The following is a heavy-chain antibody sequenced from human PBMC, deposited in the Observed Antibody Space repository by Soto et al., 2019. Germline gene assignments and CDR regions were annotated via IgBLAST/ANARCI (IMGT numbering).Heavy chain of an antibody. CDR1: GGTFSTST. D-gene: IGHD5-12*01. CDR3: ARDSPIGSTYSGYAAIDS. J-gene: IGHJ4*02. V-gene: IGHV1-69*08. Sequence: QVQLVQSGAEVKKPGSSVKVSCKASGGTFSTSTFTWVRQAPGQGLEWMGRTIPILDVADYAQDFQGRVTTNADKSTSTAYMELTSLTSKDTAVYYCARDSPIGSTYSGYAAIDSWGQGTLVPVSS. CDR2: TIPILDVA.